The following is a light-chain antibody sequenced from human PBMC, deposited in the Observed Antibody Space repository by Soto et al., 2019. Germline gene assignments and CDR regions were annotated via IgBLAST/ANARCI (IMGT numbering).Light chain of an antibody. J-gene: IGKJ1*01. CDR1: QSVSSNY. CDR2: GAS. CDR3: QQCSRSPRT. V-gene: IGKV3-20*01. Sequence: EIVLTQSPGTLSLSPGERATLSCRASQSVSSNYLAWYQQKPGQAPRLLISGASSRATGIPDRFSGSGSGTDFTLTISRLEPEEFAVYYCQQCSRSPRTCGQGTKLEIK.